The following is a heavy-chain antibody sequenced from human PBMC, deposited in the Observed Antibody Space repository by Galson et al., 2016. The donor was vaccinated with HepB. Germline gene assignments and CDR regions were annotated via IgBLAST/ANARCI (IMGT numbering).Heavy chain of an antibody. D-gene: IGHD2-21*02. Sequence: TLSLTCTVSGDSISSGAYYWTWIRQQPEKGLEWIGYIYYSGITFYNPSLQSRLFISVDTSKNQFSLRLTSVTAADTAMYYCARMETCVGRDCNRAFDLWGQGTRVTVSS. V-gene: IGHV4-31*03. J-gene: IGHJ3*01. CDR3: ARMETCVGRDCNRAFDL. CDR2: IYYSGIT. CDR1: GDSISSGAYY.